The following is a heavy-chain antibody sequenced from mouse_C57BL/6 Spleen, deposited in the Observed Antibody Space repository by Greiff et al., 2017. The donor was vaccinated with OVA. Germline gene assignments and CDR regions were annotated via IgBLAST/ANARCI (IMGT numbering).Heavy chain of an antibody. CDR1: GYTFTDYE. J-gene: IGHJ2*01. CDR3: PRAYYSNYYFDY. D-gene: IGHD2-5*01. Sequence: VKLMESGAELVRPGASVTLSCKASGYTFTDYEMHWVKQTPVHGLEWIGAIDPETGGTAYNQKFKGKAILTADKSSSTAYMELRSLTSEDSAVYYCPRAYYSNYYFDYWGQGTTLTVSS. V-gene: IGHV1-15*01. CDR2: IDPETGGT.